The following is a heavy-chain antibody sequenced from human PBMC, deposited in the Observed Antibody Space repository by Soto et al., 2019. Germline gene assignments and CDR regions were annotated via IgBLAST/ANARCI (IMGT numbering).Heavy chain of an antibody. CDR2: ISSSSSTI. CDR1: GFTFSSYS. D-gene: IGHD6-19*01. V-gene: IGHV3-48*01. CDR3: ARDSFGVAVAGKSLDAFDI. Sequence: EVQLVESGGGLVQPGGSLRLSCAASGFTFSSYSMNWVRQAPGKGLEWVSYISSSSSTIYYADSVKGRFTISRDNAKNSLYLQMNSLRAEDTAVYYCARDSFGVAVAGKSLDAFDIWGQGTMVTVSS. J-gene: IGHJ3*02.